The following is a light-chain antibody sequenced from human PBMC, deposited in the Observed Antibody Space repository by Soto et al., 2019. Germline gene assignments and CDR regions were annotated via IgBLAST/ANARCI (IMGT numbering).Light chain of an antibody. CDR1: QSVRSY. Sequence: EIVLTQSPATLSLSPGERATLSCRASQSVRSYLTWYQQKPGQAPRLLIYDASNRATGIPARFSASGSGTDFTLTISRLEPEDFAIYFCQQRSNWPAVTFGGGTKVEIK. CDR3: QQRSNWPAVT. J-gene: IGKJ4*01. V-gene: IGKV3-11*01. CDR2: DAS.